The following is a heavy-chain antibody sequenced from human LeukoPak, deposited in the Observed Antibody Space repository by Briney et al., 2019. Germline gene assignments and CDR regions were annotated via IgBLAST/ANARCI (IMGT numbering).Heavy chain of an antibody. CDR1: GFTFSSYA. D-gene: IGHD2-2*01. Sequence: GGSLRPSCAASGFTFSSYAMSWVRQAPGKGLEWVSAISGSGGSTYYADSVKGRCTISRDNSKNTLYLQMNSLRAEDTAVYYCAKDGPPDIVVVPAAMRAFDIWGQGTMVTVSS. CDR2: ISGSGGST. V-gene: IGHV3-23*01. CDR3: AKDGPPDIVVVPAAMRAFDI. J-gene: IGHJ3*02.